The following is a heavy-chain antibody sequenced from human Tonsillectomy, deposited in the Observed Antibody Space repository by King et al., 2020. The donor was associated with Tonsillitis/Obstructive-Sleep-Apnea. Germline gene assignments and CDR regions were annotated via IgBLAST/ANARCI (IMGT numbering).Heavy chain of an antibody. J-gene: IGHJ4*02. CDR1: GYSFTSYS. D-gene: IGHD1-14*01. CDR3: TLTGYASN. CDR2: IEPCDSYT. Sequence: QLVQSGAEVKKPGEALRISCKGSGYSFTSYSISRVRQMPWKGLEWLGRIEPCDSYTNYSPSFKGHVTISTDKSINTAYLQWSSLKASDTAMYYCTLTGYASNWGQGTLVTVSS. V-gene: IGHV5-10-1*01.